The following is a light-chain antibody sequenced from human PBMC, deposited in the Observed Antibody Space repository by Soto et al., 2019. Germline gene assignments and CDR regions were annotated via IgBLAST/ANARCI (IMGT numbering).Light chain of an antibody. Sequence: SYELTQPPSVSVAPGQTARITCGGTNIGRKNVHWYQQKPGQAPVLVVYDDSDRPSGIPERFSGSNSGNTATLTISRVEAGDEADYYCQLWDSGSDHDVFGAGTKLTVL. CDR2: DDS. V-gene: IGLV3-21*02. J-gene: IGLJ1*01. CDR1: NIGRKN. CDR3: QLWDSGSDHDV.